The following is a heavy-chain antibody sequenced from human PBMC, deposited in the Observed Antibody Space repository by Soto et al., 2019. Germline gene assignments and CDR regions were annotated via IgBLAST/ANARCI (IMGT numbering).Heavy chain of an antibody. J-gene: IGHJ4*02. CDR1: GFTVSSNY. CDR3: ARDDSYGTRYFDY. D-gene: IGHD5-18*01. Sequence: VQLVESGGGLIQPGGSLRLSCAASGFTVSSNYMSWVRQAPGKGLEWVSVIYSGGSTYYADSVKGRFTISRDNSKNTLYLQMNSLRADDTAVYYCARDDSYGTRYFDYWGQGTLVTVSS. CDR2: IYSGGST. V-gene: IGHV3-53*01.